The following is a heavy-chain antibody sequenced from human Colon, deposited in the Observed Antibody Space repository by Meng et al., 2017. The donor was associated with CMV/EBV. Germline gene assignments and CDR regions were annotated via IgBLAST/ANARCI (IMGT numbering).Heavy chain of an antibody. Sequence: QVQRQQAGPGLVKPWQHLRLTCAIHGDSVSSNSAVWDWIRQSPSRGLEWLGRTYYRSKYYNEYALSVKSRITINPDTSKNQFSLQLNSVTPEDTAIYYCARDWGDVRGGFDFWGQGTLVTVSS. D-gene: IGHD3-10*02. CDR2: TYYRSKYYN. CDR1: GDSVSSNSAV. V-gene: IGHV6-1*01. J-gene: IGHJ4*02. CDR3: ARDWGDVRGGFDF.